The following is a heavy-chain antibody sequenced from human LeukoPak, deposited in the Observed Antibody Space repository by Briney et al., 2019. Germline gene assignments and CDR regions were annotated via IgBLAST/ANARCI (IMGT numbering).Heavy chain of an antibody. D-gene: IGHD3-10*01. CDR2: INHSGGT. V-gene: IGHV4-34*01. Sequence: SETLSLTCAVYGGSFSGYYWSWIRQPPGKGLEWIGEINHSGGTNYNPSLKSRVTISVDTSKNQFSLKLSSVTAADTAVYYCARAPPRHYGSGSYYIRGFWFDPWGQGTLVTVSS. CDR3: ARAPPRHYGSGSYYIRGFWFDP. J-gene: IGHJ5*02. CDR1: GGSFSGYY.